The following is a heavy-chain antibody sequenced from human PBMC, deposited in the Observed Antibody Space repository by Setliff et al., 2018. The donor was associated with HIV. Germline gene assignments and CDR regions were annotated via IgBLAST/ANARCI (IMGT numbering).Heavy chain of an antibody. J-gene: IGHJ3*02. CDR2: IYGNGSDP. CDR3: ARPQYHQSSDAFDI. V-gene: IGHV5-51*01. CDR1: GYKFTDYW. Sequence: GESLKISCKGFGYKFTDYWVGWVRQMPGEGLEWMGVIYGNGSDPRYSPSFQGQVTISVDKSINTAYLRWTSLKASDTALYYCARPQYHQSSDAFDIWGQGTMVTVSS.